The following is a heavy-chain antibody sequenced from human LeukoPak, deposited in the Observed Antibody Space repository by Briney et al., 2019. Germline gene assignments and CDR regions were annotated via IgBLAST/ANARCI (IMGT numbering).Heavy chain of an antibody. CDR1: GGSISSYY. CDR3: ATGSGSYSEYFQH. V-gene: IGHV4-59*01. Sequence: SETLSLTCTVSGGSISSYYWSWIRQPPGKGLEWIGYIYNSGSTKYNPSLKSRVTISVDTSKNQFSLKSRSVTAADTAVYYCATGSGSYSEYFQHWGQGTLVTVSS. CDR2: IYNSGST. D-gene: IGHD1-26*01. J-gene: IGHJ1*01.